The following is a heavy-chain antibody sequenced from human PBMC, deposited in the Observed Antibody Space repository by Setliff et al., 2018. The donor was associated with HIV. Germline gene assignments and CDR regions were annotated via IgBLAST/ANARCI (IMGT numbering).Heavy chain of an antibody. D-gene: IGHD3-22*01. CDR1: GVTFNYSF. CDR2: VVPTIHEA. J-gene: IGHJ1*01. CDR3: ARGADASGYFYRGYSQH. Sequence: SVKVSCKASGVTFNYSFITWVRQAPGQGLEWMGGVVPTIHEATYAQKFQGRVTITADESATTVYMEMSGLTSEDTAIYYCARGADASGYFYRGYSQHWGQGTLVTVSS. V-gene: IGHV1-69*13.